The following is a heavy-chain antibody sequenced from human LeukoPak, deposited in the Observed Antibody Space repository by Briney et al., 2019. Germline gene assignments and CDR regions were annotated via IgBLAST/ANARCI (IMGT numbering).Heavy chain of an antibody. Sequence: GASVKVSCKASGYTFTSYYMHWVRQAPGQGLEWMGIINPSGGSTSYAQKFQGRVTMTRDMSTSTVYMELSSVTAADTAVYYCARDLSGYEAPDVWGKGTTVTISS. D-gene: IGHD5-12*01. CDR3: ARDLSGYEAPDV. V-gene: IGHV1-46*01. CDR2: INPSGGST. J-gene: IGHJ6*04. CDR1: GYTFTSYY.